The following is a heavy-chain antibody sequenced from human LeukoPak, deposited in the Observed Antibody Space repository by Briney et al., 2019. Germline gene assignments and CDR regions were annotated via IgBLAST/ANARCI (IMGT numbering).Heavy chain of an antibody. CDR3: ARGIPGRSIDY. CDR1: GGSFSGYY. V-gene: IGHV4-34*01. Sequence: SETLSLTCAVYGGSFSGYYWSCIRQPPGKGRECIGEINHIGITNYNPSIKSRVTISLDRSKHRFSLRLTSVTAADTAVYYCARGIPGRSIDYWGQGTLVTVSS. CDR2: INHIGIT. D-gene: IGHD3-16*02. J-gene: IGHJ4*02.